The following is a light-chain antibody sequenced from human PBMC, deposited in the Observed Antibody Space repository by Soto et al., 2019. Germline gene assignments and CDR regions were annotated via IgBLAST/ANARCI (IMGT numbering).Light chain of an antibody. CDR1: QSVSSNY. Sequence: EIVLMQSPGTLSLSPGERATLSCRASQSVSSNYGAWYQQKAGQAPRLLIYDASSRATGIPDRFSGSGSGTDFTLTISRLEPEDFAVYYCQQYGNSPKAFGQGTKVDIK. CDR3: QQYGNSPKA. CDR2: DAS. J-gene: IGKJ1*01. V-gene: IGKV3-20*01.